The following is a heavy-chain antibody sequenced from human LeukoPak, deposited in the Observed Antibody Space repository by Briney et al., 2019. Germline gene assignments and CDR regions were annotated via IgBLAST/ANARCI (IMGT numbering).Heavy chain of an antibody. J-gene: IGHJ3*02. D-gene: IGHD2-2*01. CDR2: IYTSGST. CDR1: GGSISSGSHY. CDR3: ARGHRGYCTSTSCDAFDI. V-gene: IGHV4-61*02. Sequence: SQTLSLTCTVSGGSISSGSHYWGWIRQPAGKGLEWIGRIYTSGSTNYNPSLKSRVTISVDTSKNQFSLKLNSVTAADTAVYYCARGHRGYCTSTSCDAFDIWGQGTMVTVSS.